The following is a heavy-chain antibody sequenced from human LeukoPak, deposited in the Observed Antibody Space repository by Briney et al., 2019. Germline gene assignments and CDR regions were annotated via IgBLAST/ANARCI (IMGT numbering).Heavy chain of an antibody. CDR2: ISSSSSYI. V-gene: IGHV3-21*01. D-gene: IGHD6-6*01. Sequence: GGSLRLSCAASGFTFSSYSMNWVRQAPGKGLEWVSSISSSSSYIYYADSVKGRFTVSRDNSKNTLYLQMNSLRAEDTAVYYCAKGLGSSPPDYWGQGTLVTVSS. J-gene: IGHJ4*02. CDR1: GFTFSSYS. CDR3: AKGLGSSPPDY.